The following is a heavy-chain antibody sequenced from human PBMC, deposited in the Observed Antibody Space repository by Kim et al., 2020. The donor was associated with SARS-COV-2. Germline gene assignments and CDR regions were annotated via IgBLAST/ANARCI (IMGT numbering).Heavy chain of an antibody. V-gene: IGHV3-21*01. J-gene: IGHJ3*02. Sequence: GGSLRLSCAASGFTFSSYSMNWVRQAPGKGLEWVSSISSSSSYIYYADSVKGRFTISRDNAKNSLYLQMNSLRAEDTAVYYCARDRSCSSTSCYLAFDIWGQGTMVTVSS. CDR2: ISSSSSYI. CDR3: ARDRSCSSTSCYLAFDI. CDR1: GFTFSSYS. D-gene: IGHD2-2*01.